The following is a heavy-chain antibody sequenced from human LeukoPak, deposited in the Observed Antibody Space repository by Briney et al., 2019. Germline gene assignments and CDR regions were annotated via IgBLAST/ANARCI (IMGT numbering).Heavy chain of an antibody. D-gene: IGHD4-11*01. J-gene: IGHJ4*02. V-gene: IGHV3-66*01. Sequence: PGGSLRLSCAASRFTFSSNYMTWVRQAAGKGLEWVSVIYSGGSTYYSDSVMGRCTISRDNSKNKRFLHKKSVRTDDTAVYYSATGLNDYLLPQHWGRGTQVTVSS. CDR2: IYSGGST. CDR1: RFTFSSNY. CDR3: ATGLNDYLLPQH.